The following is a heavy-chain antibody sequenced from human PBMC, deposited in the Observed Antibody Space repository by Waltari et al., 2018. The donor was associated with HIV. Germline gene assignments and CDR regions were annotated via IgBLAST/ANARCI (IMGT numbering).Heavy chain of an antibody. CDR2: ISSSGGTT. CDR3: ARVAGSSSNYYGMDV. CDR1: GFTFSDYQ. V-gene: IGHV3-11*01. Sequence: QVQLVESGGGLVKPGGSLRVSCAVSGFTFSDYQMSWTRQAPGKGLEWLSYISSSGGTTNYAASVKGRFTISRDNAKKALYLEMNSLRAEDTAVYYCARVAGSSSNYYGMDVWGQGTTVTVSS. J-gene: IGHJ6*02. D-gene: IGHD6-6*01.